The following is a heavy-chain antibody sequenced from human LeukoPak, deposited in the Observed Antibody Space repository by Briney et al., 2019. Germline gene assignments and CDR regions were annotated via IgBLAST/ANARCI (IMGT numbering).Heavy chain of an antibody. J-gene: IGHJ4*02. CDR3: ARQEYYYDSSGYLLFDY. CDR2: INTDGTVT. CDR1: GFTFSKYW. D-gene: IGHD3-22*01. Sequence: GGSLRLSCAASGFTFSKYWMLWVRQAPGKGLESVSRINTDGTVTTYADSVKGRFTVSRDNADNTMFLQMNSVRDEDTAVYYCARQEYYYDSSGYLLFDYWGQGTLVTVSS. V-gene: IGHV3-74*01.